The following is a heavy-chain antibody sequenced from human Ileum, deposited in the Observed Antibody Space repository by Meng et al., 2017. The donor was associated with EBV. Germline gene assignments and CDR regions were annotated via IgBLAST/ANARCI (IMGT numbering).Heavy chain of an antibody. CDR3: ARENYGSDY. J-gene: IGHJ4*02. V-gene: IGHV3-11*01. D-gene: IGHD4-17*01. Sequence: GQLVEFGGGVVKPGGSLRLSFVASGFTLGDYYMGWTRQAPGKGLEWISYIDSGSTTINYADSVKGRFTISRDNAMNTLYLEMNYLRADDTAVYYCARENYGSDYWGQGTLVTVSS. CDR2: IDSGSTTI. CDR1: GFTLGDYY.